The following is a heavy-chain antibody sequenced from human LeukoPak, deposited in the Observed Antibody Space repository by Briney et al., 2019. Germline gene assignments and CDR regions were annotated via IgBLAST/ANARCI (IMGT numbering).Heavy chain of an antibody. Sequence: SETLSLTCTVSGGSISSGSYYWSWIRQPAGKGLEWIGRIYTSGSTNYNPSLKSRVTISVDTSKNQFSLKLSSVTAADTAVYYCARDLARSGFGPRAAAGGDTDAFDIWGQGTMVTVSS. CDR2: IYTSGST. D-gene: IGHD6-13*01. CDR3: ARDLARSGFGPRAAAGGDTDAFDI. V-gene: IGHV4-61*02. CDR1: GGSISSGSYY. J-gene: IGHJ3*02.